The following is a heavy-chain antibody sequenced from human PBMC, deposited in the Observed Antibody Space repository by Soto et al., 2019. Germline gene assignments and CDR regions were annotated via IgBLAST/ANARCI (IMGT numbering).Heavy chain of an antibody. CDR2: LSPSYPYT. CDR1: GFDFSTFG. D-gene: IGHD3-3*01. CDR3: ARGPENFWSGYPEAFDY. J-gene: IGHJ4*02. Sequence: PGGSLRLSCAASGFDFSTFGMNWVRQAPGKGLEWVSFLSPSYPYTSYADSVKGRFTISGDNAKNSVSLQMNSLRADDSGVYYCARGPENFWSGYPEAFDYWGPGTLVTVSS. V-gene: IGHV3-21*03.